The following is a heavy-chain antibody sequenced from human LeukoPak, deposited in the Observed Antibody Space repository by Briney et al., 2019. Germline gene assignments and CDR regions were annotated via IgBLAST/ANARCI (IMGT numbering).Heavy chain of an antibody. CDR3: AKGPRITIFGVVTTNFDY. CDR1: GFTFSSYG. V-gene: IGHV3-33*06. D-gene: IGHD3-3*01. CDR2: IGYDGSNK. Sequence: AGGSLRLSCAASGFTFSSYGMHWVRQAPGKGREWVEVIGYDGSNKYYADSVKGRFTISRDNSKNTLYLQMNSLRAEDTAVYYCAKGPRITIFGVVTTNFDYWGQGTLVTVSS. J-gene: IGHJ4*02.